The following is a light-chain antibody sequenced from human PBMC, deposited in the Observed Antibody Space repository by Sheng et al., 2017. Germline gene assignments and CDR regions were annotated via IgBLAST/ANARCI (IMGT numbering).Light chain of an antibody. Sequence: EIVLTQSPGTLSLSPGERATLSCRASQSISNYLAWYQQRPGQAPRLLIYDAANRATGIPARFSGSGSGTDFTLTISSLEPEDFAVYYCQQRTDWPPMYTFGQGTKLEIK. CDR1: QSISNY. CDR2: DAA. CDR3: QQRTDWPPMYT. V-gene: IGKV3-11*01. J-gene: IGKJ2*01.